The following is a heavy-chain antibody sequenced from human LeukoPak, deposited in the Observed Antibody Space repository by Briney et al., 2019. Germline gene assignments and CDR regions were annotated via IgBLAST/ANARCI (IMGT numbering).Heavy chain of an antibody. Sequence: SETLSLTCTVSGGSISSYYWSWIRQPPGKGLEWIGYIYYSGSTNYNPSLKSRVTISVDTSKNQFSLKLSSVTAADTAVYYCASTNYDILTGYYTDYYFDYWGQGTLVTVSS. CDR3: ASTNYDILTGYYTDYYFDY. J-gene: IGHJ4*02. CDR1: GGSISSYY. V-gene: IGHV4-59*08. CDR2: IYYSGST. D-gene: IGHD3-9*01.